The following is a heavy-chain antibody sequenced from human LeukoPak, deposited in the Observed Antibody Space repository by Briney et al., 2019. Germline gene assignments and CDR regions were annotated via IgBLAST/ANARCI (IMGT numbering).Heavy chain of an antibody. V-gene: IGHV4-34*01. CDR2: FSLGGST. CDR1: GGSFSAHY. J-gene: IGHJ6*04. Sequence: PSETLSLTCAVYGGSFSAHYWSSIRQPPGKGLEWIGEFSLGGSTNYNPSLKSRVTISVGTAHNHFSLNLYSVTAADTAVYYCARRDPGGYFFINVWGKGTTVTVSS. CDR3: ARRDPGGYFFINV. D-gene: IGHD2-21*01.